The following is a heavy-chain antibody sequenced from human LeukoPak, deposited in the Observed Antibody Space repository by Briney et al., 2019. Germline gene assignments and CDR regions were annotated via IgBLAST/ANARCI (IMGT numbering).Heavy chain of an antibody. D-gene: IGHD2-8*02. V-gene: IGHV1-18*01. Sequence: ASVKVSCKASGYTFTSYGINRVRQAPGQGLEWMGRISGDNGDTNYAQKFQGRVTMSTDRSTNTAYMELRSLRSDDTAVFYCARDAPAWSRDYWGQGTLVTVSS. CDR2: ISGDNGDT. J-gene: IGHJ4*02. CDR3: ARDAPAWSRDY. CDR1: GYTFTSYG.